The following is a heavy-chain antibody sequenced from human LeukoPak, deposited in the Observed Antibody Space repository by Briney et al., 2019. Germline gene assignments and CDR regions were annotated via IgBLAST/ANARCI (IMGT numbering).Heavy chain of an antibody. V-gene: IGHV4-61*10. Sequence: SETLSLTCTVSGGSISSGSYCWSWIRQPAGKGLEWIGHIHISGNTNYNPSLKSRVTMSADTSKNQFSLKLSSVTAADTAVYYCARKGYYDSSGYYGFDYWGQGTLVTVSS. D-gene: IGHD3-22*01. CDR2: IHISGNT. CDR3: ARKGYYDSSGYYGFDY. CDR1: GGSISSGSYC. J-gene: IGHJ4*02.